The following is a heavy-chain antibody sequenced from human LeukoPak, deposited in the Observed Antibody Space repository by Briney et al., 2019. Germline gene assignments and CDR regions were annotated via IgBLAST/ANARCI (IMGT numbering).Heavy chain of an antibody. V-gene: IGHV3-23*01. CDR3: ATVGGYCSSTSCYAYFDY. CDR1: GLTFAGYA. Sequence: GGSLRLSCAASGLTFAGYAMNWVRQAPGKGLEWVSTITGSGDGTYYADSVKGRFTVSRDNSKNTLSLQMNSLRAEDTAIYYCATVGGYCSSTSCYAYFDYWGQGALVTVSS. CDR2: ITGSGDGT. J-gene: IGHJ4*02. D-gene: IGHD2-2*01.